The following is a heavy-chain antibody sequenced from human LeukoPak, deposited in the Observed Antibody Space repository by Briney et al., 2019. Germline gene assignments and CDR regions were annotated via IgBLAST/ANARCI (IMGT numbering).Heavy chain of an antibody. CDR1: GFTFSDYY. CDR2: ISGSASTI. V-gene: IGHV3-11*04. D-gene: IGHD2-2*01. CDR3: ARDSRVYCTSTIRPYYYYYYMDV. Sequence: GGSLRLSCAASGFTFSDYYMTWIRQAPGKGLEWVSYISGSASTISYADSVKGRFTISRDNAKNSLYLQMDSLRAEDAAVYYCARDSRVYCTSTIRPYYYYYYMDVWGKGTTVTVSS. J-gene: IGHJ6*03.